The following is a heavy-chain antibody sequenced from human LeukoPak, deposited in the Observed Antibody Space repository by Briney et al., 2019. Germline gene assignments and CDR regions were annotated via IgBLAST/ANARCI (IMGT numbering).Heavy chain of an antibody. Sequence: PGGSLRLSCAAFGLTFSTYAMSWVRQAPGKGLEWASVISGSGGRPNYADSVKGRFTISRDNSKNTLYLQMSSLRAEDTAIYYCARRGIWDYSMDVWGQGTTVTVSS. CDR3: ARRGIWDYSMDV. CDR2: ISGSGGRP. CDR1: GLTFSTYA. D-gene: IGHD2/OR15-2a*01. J-gene: IGHJ6*02. V-gene: IGHV3-23*01.